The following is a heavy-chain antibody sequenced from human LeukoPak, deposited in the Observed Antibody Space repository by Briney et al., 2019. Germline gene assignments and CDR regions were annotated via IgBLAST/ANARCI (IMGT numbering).Heavy chain of an antibody. CDR1: GFTSSTYG. V-gene: IGHV3-30*18. J-gene: IGHJ4*02. Sequence: PGGSLRLSCAASGFTSSTYGMHWVRQAPGKGLEWVAIISYDGSNKYYADSVKGRFTISRDNSKNTLYLQMNSLRAEDTAVYYCAKGLYASGSSGDYWGLGALVTVSS. D-gene: IGHD3-10*01. CDR2: ISYDGSNK. CDR3: AKGLYASGSSGDY.